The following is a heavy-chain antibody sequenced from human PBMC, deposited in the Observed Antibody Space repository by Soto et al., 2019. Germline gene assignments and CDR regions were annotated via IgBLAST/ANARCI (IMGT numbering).Heavy chain of an antibody. D-gene: IGHD6-19*01. CDR3: ARAPHQRPYGSSGWTGGRNDAFDI. CDR2: ISYDGSNK. Sequence: GGSLRLSCAASGFTFSSYGMHWVRQAPGKGLEWVAVISYDGSNKYYADSVKGRFTISRDNSKNTLYLQMNSLRAEDTAVYYCARAPHQRPYGSSGWTGGRNDAFDIWGQGTMVTVSS. V-gene: IGHV3-30*03. J-gene: IGHJ3*02. CDR1: GFTFSSYG.